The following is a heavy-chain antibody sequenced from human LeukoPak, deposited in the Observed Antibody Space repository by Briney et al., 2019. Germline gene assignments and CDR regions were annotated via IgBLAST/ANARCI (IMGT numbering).Heavy chain of an antibody. J-gene: IGHJ4*02. D-gene: IGHD6-19*01. CDR2: IYTSGST. Sequence: SETLSLTCTVSGGSISSYYWSWIRQPAGKGLEWIGRIYTSGSTNYNPSLKSRVTMSVDTSKNQFSLELSSVTAADTAVYYCVRGRYSSGWYEIDYWGQGTLVTVSS. CDR3: VRGRYSSGWYEIDY. V-gene: IGHV4-4*07. CDR1: GGSISSYY.